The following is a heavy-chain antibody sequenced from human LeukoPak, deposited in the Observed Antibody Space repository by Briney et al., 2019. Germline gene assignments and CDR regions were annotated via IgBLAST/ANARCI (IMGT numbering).Heavy chain of an antibody. CDR1: GFTLSSSG. CDR3: AKERGSNWFDP. CDR2: ILYDGSNK. J-gene: IGHJ5*02. D-gene: IGHD3-10*01. Sequence: PRRSLRLSCAAYGFTLSSSGMRWVRHAPGKGLEWVAFILYDGSNKSYTGSMTGRFTICRHIYKNTPYMQMNSLRTADTAVYDCAKERGSNWFDPWGQGTLVTVSS. V-gene: IGHV3-30*02.